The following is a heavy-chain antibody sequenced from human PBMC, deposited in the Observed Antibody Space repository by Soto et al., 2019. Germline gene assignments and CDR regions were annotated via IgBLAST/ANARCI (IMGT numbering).Heavy chain of an antibody. CDR1: GYSFTSYW. CDR2: IYPGDSDT. Sequence: PGESLKISCKGSGYSFTSYWISWVRQMPGKGLEWMGIIYPGDSDTRYSPSFQGQVTISADKSISTAYLQWSSLKASDTAMYYCATLGPAGSHHYYYGTDVWGQGTTVTVSS. V-gene: IGHV5-51*01. J-gene: IGHJ6*02. D-gene: IGHD2-2*01. CDR3: ATLGPAGSHHYYYGTDV.